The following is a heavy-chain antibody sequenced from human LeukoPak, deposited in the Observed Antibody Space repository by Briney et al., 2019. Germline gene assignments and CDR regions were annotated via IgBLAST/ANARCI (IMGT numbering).Heavy chain of an antibody. V-gene: IGHV4-61*02. CDR2: IYTSGST. CDR3: ARGQWGSSSWYVIDY. Sequence: SETLSLTCTVSGGSISSGSYYWSWIRQPAGKGLEWIGRIYTSGSTNYNPSLKSRVTISVDTSKNQFSLKLSSVTAADTAVYYCARGQWGSSSWYVIDYWGQGTLVTVSS. J-gene: IGHJ4*02. D-gene: IGHD6-13*01. CDR1: GGSISSGSYY.